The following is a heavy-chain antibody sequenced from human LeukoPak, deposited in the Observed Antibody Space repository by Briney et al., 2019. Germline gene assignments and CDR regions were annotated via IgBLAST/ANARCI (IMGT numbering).Heavy chain of an antibody. Sequence: SETLSLTCTVSGGSISSYYWSWIRQPAGKGLEWIGRIYTSGSTNYNPSLKSRVTMSVDTSKNQFSLKLSSVTAADTAVYYCAREGYSSSRYEVGAPASNKPFDYWGQGALVTVSS. CDR2: IYTSGST. CDR3: AREGYSSSRYEVGAPASNKPFDY. J-gene: IGHJ4*02. V-gene: IGHV4-4*07. CDR1: GGSISSYY. D-gene: IGHD6-13*01.